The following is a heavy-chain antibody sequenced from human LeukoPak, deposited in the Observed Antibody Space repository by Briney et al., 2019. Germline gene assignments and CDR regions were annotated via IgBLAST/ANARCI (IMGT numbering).Heavy chain of an antibody. CDR3: SRHAGYNWKDGIDF. CDR2: IIPIFGAS. D-gene: IGHD1-20*01. Sequence: SVKVSCKASGGTFRSYVVDWVRLAPGQGLEWMGGIIPIFGASKYAQKFQGRVTITTDESTSTAYMELSSLRSEDTAVYYCSRHAGYNWKDGIDFWGQGTLVTVAS. J-gene: IGHJ4*02. CDR1: GGTFRSYV. V-gene: IGHV1-69*05.